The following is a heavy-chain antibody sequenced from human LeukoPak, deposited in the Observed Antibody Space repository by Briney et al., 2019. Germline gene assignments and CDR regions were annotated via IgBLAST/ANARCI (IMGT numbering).Heavy chain of an antibody. Sequence: GASVKVSCKASGGTFSSYAISWVRQAPGQGLEWMGGIIPIFGTADYAQKFQGRVTITADKSTSTAYMELSSLRSEDTAVYYCARAPHRRTYDRDNWFDPWGQGTLVTVSS. V-gene: IGHV1-69*06. CDR3: ARAPHRRTYDRDNWFDP. CDR1: GGTFSSYA. CDR2: IIPIFGTA. D-gene: IGHD3-3*01. J-gene: IGHJ5*02.